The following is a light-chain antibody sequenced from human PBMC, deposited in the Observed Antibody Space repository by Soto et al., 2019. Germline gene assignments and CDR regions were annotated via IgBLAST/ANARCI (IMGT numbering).Light chain of an antibody. J-gene: IGKJ5*01. V-gene: IGKV3-15*01. CDR3: QQYNIWHPQFI. Sequence: DIVMTQSPATLSASPGETVTLSCRASQTVYNNLAWYQQKPGQAPRLLIFDASTRATGLPARFSGSGSGTELTLTISSLQSEDFAVYYCQQYNIWHPQFIFGQGTRLEIX. CDR1: QTVYNN. CDR2: DAS.